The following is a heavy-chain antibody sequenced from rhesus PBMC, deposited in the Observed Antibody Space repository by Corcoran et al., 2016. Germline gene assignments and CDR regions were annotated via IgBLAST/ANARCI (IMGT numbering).Heavy chain of an antibody. Sequence: QVQLQESGPGVVKPSETLSLTCAVSGGSISGYYLWSWIRQPPGKGLEWIGYIYGGSWSTSYNPSLKSRFIISIDTSKNQFSLKLSSVTAADTAVYYCARDRYSNYGGFDYWGQGVLVTVSS. J-gene: IGHJ4*01. D-gene: IGHD4-23*01. CDR3: ARDRYSNYGGFDY. CDR1: GGSISGYYL. V-gene: IGHV4S7*01. CDR2: IYGGSWST.